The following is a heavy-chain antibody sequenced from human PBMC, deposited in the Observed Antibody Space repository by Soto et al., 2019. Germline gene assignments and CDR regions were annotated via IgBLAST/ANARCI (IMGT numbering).Heavy chain of an antibody. J-gene: IGHJ6*02. Sequence: PSETLSLTCSVSGGYISSGGNYWSWIRQHPGKGLEWIGFIYSGGSTKNPSLRSRVTMSVDTSKNQFSLKLRSVIVADTAVYHCARFVRSCSATTCSTRADVWGQGITVTVSS. CDR3: ARFVRSCSATTCSTRADV. V-gene: IGHV4-61*08. D-gene: IGHD2-2*01. CDR1: GGYISSGGNY. CDR2: IYSGGST.